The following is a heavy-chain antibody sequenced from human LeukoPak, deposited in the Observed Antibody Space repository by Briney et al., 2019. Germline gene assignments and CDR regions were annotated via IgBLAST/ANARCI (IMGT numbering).Heavy chain of an antibody. CDR1: GFIFSTYA. CDR3: AAMTSVTTGDY. J-gene: IGHJ4*02. V-gene: IGHV3-30*02. CDR2: IPYDGSDK. D-gene: IGHD4-11*01. Sequence: PGGSLRLSCAASGFIFSTYAMTWVRQAPGKGLEWVAFIPYDGSDKFYADSVKGRFTISRDNSKNTLYLQMNSLRAEDTAVYYCAAMTSVTTGDYWGQGTLVTVSS.